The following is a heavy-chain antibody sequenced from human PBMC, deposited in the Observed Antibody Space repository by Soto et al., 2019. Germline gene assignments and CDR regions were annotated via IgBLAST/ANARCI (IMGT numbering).Heavy chain of an antibody. D-gene: IGHD3-16*01. CDR3: ARDEGELCVWYY. CDR2: ISAYNGNT. Sequence: ASVKVSCKASGYTFTSDGISWVRQAPGQGLEWMGWISAYNGNTDYAQKLQGRVTMTTDTSTSTAYMELRSLRSDDTAVYYCARDEGELCVWYYWGQGTLVTVSS. J-gene: IGHJ4*02. CDR1: GYTFTSDG. V-gene: IGHV1-18*01.